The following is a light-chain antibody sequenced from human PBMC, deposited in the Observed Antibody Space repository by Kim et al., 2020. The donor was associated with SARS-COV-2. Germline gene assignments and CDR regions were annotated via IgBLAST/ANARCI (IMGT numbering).Light chain of an antibody. CDR2: AAS. V-gene: IGKV1-27*01. Sequence: ASVGDRVTITCRASQDIANSLDWYQQKTGKVPKVLIYAASTLQSGVPSRFSGSGSGTEFTLTIGSLQTEDAATYYCQKYNSAPWTFGPGTKVDIK. CDR3: QKYNSAPWT. J-gene: IGKJ1*01. CDR1: QDIANS.